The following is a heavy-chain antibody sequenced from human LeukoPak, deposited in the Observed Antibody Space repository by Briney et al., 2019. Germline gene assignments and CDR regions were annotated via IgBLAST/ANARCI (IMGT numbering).Heavy chain of an antibody. CDR1: GVSISSNSYY. D-gene: IGHD2-15*01. Sequence: SETLSLTCTVSGVSISSNSYYWGWNRQPPGKGLEWIVSIYYSGSTYYNPSLKSRVTISVDTSKNQFSLKLSSVTAADTAVYYCARRVVVVAATGNWFDPWGQGTLVTVSS. CDR2: IYYSGST. J-gene: IGHJ5*02. V-gene: IGHV4-39*01. CDR3: ARRVVVVAATGNWFDP.